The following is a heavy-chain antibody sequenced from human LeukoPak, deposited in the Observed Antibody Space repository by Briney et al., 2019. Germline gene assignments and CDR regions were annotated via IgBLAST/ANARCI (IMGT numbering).Heavy chain of an antibody. V-gene: IGHV4-34*01. CDR2: INHSGST. CDR3: ARAPEGTMVRGVTNWFDP. J-gene: IGHJ5*02. D-gene: IGHD3-10*01. CDR1: GGSFSGYY. Sequence: PSETLSLTCAVYGGSFSGYYWSWIRQPPGKGLEWIGEINHSGSTNYNPSLKSRVTISVDTSKSQFSLKLSSVTAADTAVYYCARAPEGTMVRGVTNWFDPWGQGTLVTVSS.